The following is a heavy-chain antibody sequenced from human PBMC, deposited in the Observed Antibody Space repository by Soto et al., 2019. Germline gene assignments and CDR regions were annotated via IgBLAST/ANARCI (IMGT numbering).Heavy chain of an antibody. D-gene: IGHD3-22*01. Sequence: QMQLQASGPGLVKPSETLSLTCNVSGASVSNGYWSWIRQPPGKGLEWIGFMYFGGSFNYNPSLTGRATISVETSKNQFSMKLTSVTDCDSAVYFCARRYYDSTGVAVDPWGQGTLVTVSS. V-gene: IGHV4-59*02. CDR2: MYFGGSF. J-gene: IGHJ5*02. CDR3: ARRYYDSTGVAVDP. CDR1: GASVSNGY.